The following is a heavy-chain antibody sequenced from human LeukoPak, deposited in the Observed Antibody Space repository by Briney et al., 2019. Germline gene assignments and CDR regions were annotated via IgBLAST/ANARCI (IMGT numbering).Heavy chain of an antibody. CDR3: ARGSSGYYSYFDS. CDR2: LYTGGGT. CDR1: GXTVSSNY. V-gene: IGHV3-53*01. Sequence: PGGSLRLSCAASGXTVSSNYMSWVRQAPGKGLEWVSILYTGGGTYYADSVKGRFAISRDDSKNTLFLQMNSLRAEDTAVYYCARGSSGYYSYFDSWGQGTLVTVSA. D-gene: IGHD3-22*01. J-gene: IGHJ4*02.